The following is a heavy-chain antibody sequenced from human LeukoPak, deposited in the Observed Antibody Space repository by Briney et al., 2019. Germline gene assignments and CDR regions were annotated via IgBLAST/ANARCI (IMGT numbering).Heavy chain of an antibody. Sequence: ASVRVSCKTSGYTFSAHYLHWVRQAPGQRPEWVGRIDPASGGTHYAQKFQGRVTVTRDTSTTTVDMELSGLRFDDTAVYYCARVPGPYTTSRFDFWGQGTLVTVSS. D-gene: IGHD2-2*02. CDR1: GYTFSAHY. CDR2: IDPASGGT. J-gene: IGHJ4*02. V-gene: IGHV1-2*02. CDR3: ARVPGPYTTSRFDF.